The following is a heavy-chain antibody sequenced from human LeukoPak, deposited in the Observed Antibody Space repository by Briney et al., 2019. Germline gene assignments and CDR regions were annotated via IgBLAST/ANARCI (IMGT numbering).Heavy chain of an antibody. CDR3: ARDYYGSGTYYKDY. V-gene: IGHV1-2*02. J-gene: IGHJ4*02. CDR2: IHPNSGGT. CDR1: GHTFTAYY. D-gene: IGHD3-10*01. Sequence: VASVKVSCKASGHTFTAYYLPWVRQAPGQGLEWMGWIHPNSGGTNYAQNFQGRVSMTTDTSISTVYMELSRLRSDDTAVYYCARDYYGSGTYYKDYWGQGTLVTVSS.